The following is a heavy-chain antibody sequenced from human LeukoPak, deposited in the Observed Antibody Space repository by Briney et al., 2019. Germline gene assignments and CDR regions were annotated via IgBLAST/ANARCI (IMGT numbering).Heavy chain of an antibody. J-gene: IGHJ4*02. Sequence: GGSLRLSCEASGLILRGHATSWVRQAPGKGLEWVSGIGDSGEIERYADSVKGRFTISRDNFRNTVYLEMRSLRPEDTAVYYCAKGYSSGWTPFDYWGQGTQVTVSS. D-gene: IGHD6-19*01. CDR2: IGDSGEIE. CDR1: GLILRGHA. V-gene: IGHV3-23*01. CDR3: AKGYSSGWTPFDY.